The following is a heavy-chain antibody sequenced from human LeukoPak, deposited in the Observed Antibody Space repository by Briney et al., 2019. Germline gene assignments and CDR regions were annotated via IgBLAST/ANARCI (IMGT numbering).Heavy chain of an antibody. CDR3: ARVPRRLRFGDLGPQRTTDPMDV. Sequence: ASVKVSCKASGGTFSSYAISWVRQAPGQGLEWMGGIIPIFGTANYAQKFQGRVTITTDESTSTAYMELSSLRSEDTAVYYCARVPRRLRFGDLGPQRTTDPMDVWGKGTTVTVSS. J-gene: IGHJ6*03. V-gene: IGHV1-69*05. D-gene: IGHD3-10*01. CDR2: IIPIFGTA. CDR1: GGTFSSYA.